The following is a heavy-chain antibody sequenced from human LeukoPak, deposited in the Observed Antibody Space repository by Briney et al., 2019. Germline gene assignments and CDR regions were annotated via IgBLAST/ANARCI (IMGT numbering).Heavy chain of an antibody. CDR3: ASHYYDSSGTLLRTRYVDY. V-gene: IGHV4-39*07. CDR1: GDSISSSGYY. CDR2: IYYSGIT. D-gene: IGHD3-22*01. J-gene: IGHJ4*02. Sequence: PSETLSLTCTVSGDSISSSGYYWGWIRQPPGKGLEWIGSIYYSGITYYSPSLKSRVTISVDTSKNQFSLKLSSVTAADTAVYYCASHYYDSSGTLLRTRYVDYWGQGTLVTVSS.